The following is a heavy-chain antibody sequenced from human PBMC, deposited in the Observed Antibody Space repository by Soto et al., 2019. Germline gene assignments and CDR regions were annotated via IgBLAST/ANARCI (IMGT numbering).Heavy chain of an antibody. D-gene: IGHD3-22*01. V-gene: IGHV3-30*18. CDR3: AKAGDYYDSSGYYC. CDR1: GFTFSSYG. CDR2: ISYDGSNK. J-gene: IGHJ4*02. Sequence: PGGSLRLSCAASGFTFSSYGMHWVRQAPGKGLEWVAVISYDGSNKYYADSVKGRFTISRDNSKNTLYLQMNSLRAEDTAVYYCAKAGDYYDSSGYYCWGQGTLVTVSS.